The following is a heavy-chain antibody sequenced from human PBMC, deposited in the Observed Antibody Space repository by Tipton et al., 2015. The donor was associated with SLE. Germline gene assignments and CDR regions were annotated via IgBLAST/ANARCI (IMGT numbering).Heavy chain of an antibody. V-gene: IGHV4-61*01. CDR1: GGSISSRSYS. Sequence: TLSLTCTVSGGSISSRSYSLSWIRQPPGKGLEWIGYIYYSGSTNYNPSLKSRVTMSVDTSKNQFSLELSSVTAADTAVYDCARVGQGFLNIWGQGTMVTVSS. CDR2: IYYSGST. D-gene: IGHD3-10*01. J-gene: IGHJ3*02. CDR3: ARVGQGFLNI.